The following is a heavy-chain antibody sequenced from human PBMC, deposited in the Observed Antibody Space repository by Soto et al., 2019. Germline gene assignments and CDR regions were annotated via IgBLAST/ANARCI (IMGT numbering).Heavy chain of an antibody. CDR3: AGGGSYYDSSGYYFWWYFDL. CDR2: IYHSGST. D-gene: IGHD3-22*01. V-gene: IGHV4-30-2*01. J-gene: IGHJ2*01. Sequence: SETLSLTCAFSCGSISSGGYSWSWIRQPPGKGLEWIGYIYHSGSTYYNPSLKSRVTISVDRSKNQFSLKLSSVTAADTAVYYCAGGGSYYDSSGYYFWWYFDLWGRGTLVTVSS. CDR1: CGSISSGGYS.